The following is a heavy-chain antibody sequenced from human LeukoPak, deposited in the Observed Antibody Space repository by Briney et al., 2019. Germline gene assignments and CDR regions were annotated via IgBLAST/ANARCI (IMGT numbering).Heavy chain of an antibody. CDR2: VNLQGST. Sequence: SGTLSLTCGVSGGYITNTNYWTWVRQPPGKGLEWIGEVNLQGSTNYNPSLMGRVAIAVDTSENHISLQLTSVTAADTAVYYCAREGGPYRPLDYSGQGTLVTVSS. CDR3: AREGGPYRPLDY. J-gene: IGHJ4*02. CDR1: GGYITNTNY. V-gene: IGHV4-4*02.